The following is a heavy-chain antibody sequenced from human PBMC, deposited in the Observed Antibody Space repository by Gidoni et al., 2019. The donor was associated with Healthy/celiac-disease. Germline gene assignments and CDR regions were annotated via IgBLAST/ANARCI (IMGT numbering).Heavy chain of an antibody. CDR1: GFTFSSHA. J-gene: IGHJ2*01. CDR2: IGGGGGST. D-gene: IGHD4-17*01. V-gene: IGHV3-23*01. CDR3: AKDMTTVTTGVWYFDL. Sequence: EVQLLESGGGLVQPGGSLRLSCAASGFTFSSHAMSWVRQAPGKGLEWVSAIGGGGGSTYYADSVKGRFTISRDNSKNTLYLQMNSLRAEDTAVYYCAKDMTTVTTGVWYFDLWGRGTLVTVSS.